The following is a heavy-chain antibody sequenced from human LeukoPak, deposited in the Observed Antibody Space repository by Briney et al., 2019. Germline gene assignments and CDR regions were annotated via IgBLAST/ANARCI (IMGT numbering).Heavy chain of an antibody. V-gene: IGHV3-30*04. D-gene: IGHD5-24*01. J-gene: IGHJ4*02. Sequence: GGSLRLSCAASGFTFSGYAMHWVRQAPGKGLEWVAVISYDGSNKYYADSVKGRFTISRDNSKNTLYPQMNSLRAEDTAVYYCASDSPRSPVEYWGQGTLFTVSS. CDR1: GFTFSGYA. CDR2: ISYDGSNK. CDR3: ASDSPRSPVEY.